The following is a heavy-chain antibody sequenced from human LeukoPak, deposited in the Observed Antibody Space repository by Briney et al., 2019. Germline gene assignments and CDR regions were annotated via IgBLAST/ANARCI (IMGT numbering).Heavy chain of an antibody. CDR3: ARVWFGVRLFDP. CDR2: INPNSGGT. V-gene: IGHV1-2*02. CDR1: GYTFTGYY. J-gene: IGHJ5*02. Sequence: ASVKVSCKASGYTFTGYYMHWVRQAPGQGLEWMGWINPNSGGTNYAQKFQGRVTMTRDTSISTAYMELSRLRSDDTAVYYCARVWFGVRLFDPWGQGTLVTVSS. D-gene: IGHD3-10*01.